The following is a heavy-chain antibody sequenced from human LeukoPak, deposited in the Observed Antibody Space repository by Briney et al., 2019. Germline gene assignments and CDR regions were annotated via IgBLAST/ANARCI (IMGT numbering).Heavy chain of an antibody. D-gene: IGHD3-16*01. CDR2: ISGSGGST. Sequence: GGSLRLSCAAFGFTFSSYAMSWVRQAPGKGLEWVSAISGSGGSTYYADSVKGRFTISRDNSKNTLYLQMNSLRAEDTAVYYCASHYDYVWGNPWGQGTLVTVSS. V-gene: IGHV3-23*01. CDR3: ASHYDYVWGNP. CDR1: GFTFSSYA. J-gene: IGHJ5*02.